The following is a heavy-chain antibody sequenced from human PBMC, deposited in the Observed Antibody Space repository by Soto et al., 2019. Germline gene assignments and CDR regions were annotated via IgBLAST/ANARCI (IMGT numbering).Heavy chain of an antibody. V-gene: IGHV3-23*01. CDR2: FSGPGGGP. CDR3: AREQYSMVRGVIPY. D-gene: IGHD3-10*01. Sequence: GGSLRLSCAASGFTFSTYAMSWVRQAPGKGLEWVSSFSGPGGGPYYADSVKGRFTISRDDSKNTLYLQMNSLRAEDTAVYYCAREQYSMVRGVIPYWGQGTLVTVPS. CDR1: GFTFSTYA. J-gene: IGHJ4*02.